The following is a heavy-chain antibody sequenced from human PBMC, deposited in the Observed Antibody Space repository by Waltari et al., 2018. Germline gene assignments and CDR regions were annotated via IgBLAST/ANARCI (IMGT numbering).Heavy chain of an antibody. J-gene: IGHJ3*02. CDR3: ARSSIVTAAAFDI. Sequence: EVQLVESGGNLVQPGESLRLSCAASGFTVSSNYMSWVRQAPGKGLEWGSVIYGGGRTYYADSVKGRFTISRDNSKNTLYLQMNSLRAEDTAVYYCARSSIVTAAAFDIWGQGTMVTVSS. D-gene: IGHD3-16*02. CDR1: GFTVSSNY. CDR2: IYGGGRT. V-gene: IGHV3-66*01.